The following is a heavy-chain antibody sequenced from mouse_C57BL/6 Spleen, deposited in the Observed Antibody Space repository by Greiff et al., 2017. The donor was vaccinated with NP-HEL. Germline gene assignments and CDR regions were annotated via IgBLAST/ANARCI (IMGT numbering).Heavy chain of an antibody. CDR3: ARAYYGSIHYWYFDV. V-gene: IGHV1-64*01. CDR1: GYTFTSYW. D-gene: IGHD1-1*01. J-gene: IGHJ1*03. CDR2: IHPNSGST. Sequence: VQLVESGAELVKPGASVKLSCKASGYTFTSYWMHWVKQRPGQGLEWIGMIHPNSGSTNYNEKFKSKATLTVDKSSSTAYMQLSSLTSEDSAVYYCARAYYGSIHYWYFDVWGTGTTVTVSS.